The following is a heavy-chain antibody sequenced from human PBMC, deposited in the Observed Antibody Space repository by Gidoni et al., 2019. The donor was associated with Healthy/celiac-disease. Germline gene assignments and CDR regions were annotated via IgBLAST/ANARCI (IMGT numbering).Heavy chain of an antibody. CDR1: GGSISSYY. Sequence: QVQLQESGPGLVKPSETLSLPCTVSGGSISSYYWSWIRQPPGKGLEWIGYIYYSGSTNYNPSLKSRVTISVDTSKNQFSLKLSSVTAADTAVYYCARGRDGYNYGAFDYWGQGTLVTVSS. D-gene: IGHD5-12*01. CDR3: ARGRDGYNYGAFDY. CDR2: IYYSGST. J-gene: IGHJ4*02. V-gene: IGHV4-59*01.